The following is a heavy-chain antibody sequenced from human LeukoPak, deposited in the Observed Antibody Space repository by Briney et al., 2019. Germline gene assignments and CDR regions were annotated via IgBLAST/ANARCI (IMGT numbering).Heavy chain of an antibody. CDR1: GFTFSSYG. CDR3: AKDPYDILTGYYTFDC. Sequence: GRSLRLSCAASGFTFSSYGMHWVRQAPGKGLEWVAVISYDGSNKYYADSVKGRFTISRDNSKNTLYLQMNSLRAEDTAVYYCAKDPYDILTGYYTFDCWGQGTLVTVSS. CDR2: ISYDGSNK. V-gene: IGHV3-30*18. J-gene: IGHJ4*02. D-gene: IGHD3-9*01.